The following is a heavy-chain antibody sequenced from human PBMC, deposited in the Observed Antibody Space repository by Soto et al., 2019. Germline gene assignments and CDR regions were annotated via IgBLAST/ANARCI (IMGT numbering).Heavy chain of an antibody. Sequence: SETLSLTCTVSGGSISSGGYYWSWIRQHPGKGLEWIGYIYYSGSTYYNPSLKSRVTISVDTSKNQFSLKLSSVTAADTAVYYCARGELRFWFDYWGQGTLVTVSS. V-gene: IGHV4-31*03. CDR3: ARGELRFWFDY. J-gene: IGHJ5*01. CDR1: GGSISSGGYY. CDR2: IYYSGST. D-gene: IGHD1-26*01.